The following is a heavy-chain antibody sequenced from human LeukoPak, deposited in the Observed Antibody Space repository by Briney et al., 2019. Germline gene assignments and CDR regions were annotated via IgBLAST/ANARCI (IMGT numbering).Heavy chain of an antibody. CDR2: IKQDGGEK. CDR3: ARVGARQILEY. V-gene: IGHV3-7*01. D-gene: IGHD4-17*01. Sequence: GGSLRLSCAASGFTFSSYAMSWVRQAPGKGLEWVANIKQDGGEKHYLDSVKGRFTVSRDNAKNSLYLQMNSLRAEDTAVYYCARVGARQILEYWGQGTLVTVSS. CDR1: GFTFSSYA. J-gene: IGHJ4*02.